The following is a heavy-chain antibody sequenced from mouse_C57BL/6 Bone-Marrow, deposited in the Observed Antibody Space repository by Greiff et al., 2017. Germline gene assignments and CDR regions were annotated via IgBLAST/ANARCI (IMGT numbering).Heavy chain of an antibody. J-gene: IGHJ2*01. D-gene: IGHD2-3*01. CDR3: SSFDGNYFDF. CDR1: GFNIKDDY. Sequence: EVKLLESGAELVRPGASVKLSCTASGFNIKDDYIHWVKQRPVQGLEWIGWIDPEIGDTEYASKFQGKATITSDTSSNTAYLQLSSLTSEDTAVKYCSSFDGNYFDFWGQGTPLTVAS. V-gene: IGHV14-4*01. CDR2: IDPEIGDT.